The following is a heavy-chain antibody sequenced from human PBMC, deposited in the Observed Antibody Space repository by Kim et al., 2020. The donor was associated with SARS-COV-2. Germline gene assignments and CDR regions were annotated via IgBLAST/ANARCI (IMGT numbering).Heavy chain of an antibody. CDR2: IYYSGST. D-gene: IGHD3-9*01. V-gene: IGHV4-39*07. J-gene: IGHJ3*01. Sequence: SETLSLTCTVSGGSISSSSYYWGWIRQPPGKGLEWIGSIYYSGSTYYNPSLKSRVTISVDTSKNQFSLKLSSVTAADTAVYYCARRKLRYFDWTPGSDA. CDR3: ARRKLRYFDWTPGSDA. CDR1: GGSISSSSYY.